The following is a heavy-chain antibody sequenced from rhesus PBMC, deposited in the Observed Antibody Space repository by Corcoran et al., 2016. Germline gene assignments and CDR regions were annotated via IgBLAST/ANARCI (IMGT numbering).Heavy chain of an antibody. D-gene: IGHD1-26*01. Sequence: QVQLKESGPGLVKPSETLSLTYTVSGDSIISGYAWSWISQPPGKGLEWIGYIGGYYNPSLKSRVTISKDTSKNQFSLNLTSVTAADTAVYYCASGLNYGAPNFGLDSWGQGVVVTVSS. V-gene: IGHV4-127*01. J-gene: IGHJ6*01. CDR2: IGG. CDR1: GDSIISGYA. CDR3: ASGLNYGAPNFGLDS.